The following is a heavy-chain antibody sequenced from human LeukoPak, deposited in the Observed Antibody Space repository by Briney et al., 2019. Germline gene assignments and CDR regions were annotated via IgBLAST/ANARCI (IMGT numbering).Heavy chain of an antibody. CDR2: VYYSGST. V-gene: IGHV4-39*07. Sequence: SETLSLTCTVSGGTISTSSYYFAWIRQPPGKGLEWLGSVYYSGSTYYHPSLKSRVTISIDTSKNQFSLNLNSVTAADTAVYYCARAPSGVSFDYWGQGTLVTVSS. D-gene: IGHD1-26*01. CDR1: GGTISTSSYY. J-gene: IGHJ4*02. CDR3: ARAPSGVSFDY.